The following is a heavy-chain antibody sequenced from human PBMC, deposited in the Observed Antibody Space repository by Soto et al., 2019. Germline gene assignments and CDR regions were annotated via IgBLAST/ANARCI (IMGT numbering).Heavy chain of an antibody. CDR1: GFTFSNYA. CDR3: AKTYYYGSGSYPRFDP. Sequence: PGGSLRLSCAASGFTFSNYAMSWVRQAPGRGLEWVSTITRTAGSTYYADSVKARFTISRDNSKHTVHLQMNSLRAEDTAVYYCAKTYYYGSGSYPRFDPWGQGTLVTVSS. J-gene: IGHJ5*02. D-gene: IGHD3-10*01. V-gene: IGHV3-23*01. CDR2: ITRTAGST.